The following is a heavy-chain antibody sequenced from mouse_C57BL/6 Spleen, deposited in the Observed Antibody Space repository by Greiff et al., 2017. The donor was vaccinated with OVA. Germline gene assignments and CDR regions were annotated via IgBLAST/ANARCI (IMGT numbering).Heavy chain of an antibody. Sequence: QVQLQQSGPELVKPGASVKISCKASGYAFSSSWMNWVKQRPGKGLEWIGRIYPGDGDTNYNGKFKGKATLTADKSSSTAYMQLSSLTSEDSAVYFCANYYGSSFYYFDYWGQGTTLTVSS. D-gene: IGHD1-1*01. J-gene: IGHJ2*01. CDR3: ANYYGSSFYYFDY. CDR1: GYAFSSSW. CDR2: IYPGDGDT. V-gene: IGHV1-82*01.